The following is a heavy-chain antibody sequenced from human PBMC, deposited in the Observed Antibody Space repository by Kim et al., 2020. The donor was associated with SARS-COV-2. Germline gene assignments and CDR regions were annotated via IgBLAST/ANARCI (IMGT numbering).Heavy chain of an antibody. CDR3: ARGGSGYDLDY. V-gene: IGHV4-4*02. Sequence: TNYHPSHKSRVTISVDKSKSQFSLKLSSVTAADTAVYYCARGGSGYDLDYWGQGTLVTVSS. D-gene: IGHD5-12*01. J-gene: IGHJ4*02. CDR2: T.